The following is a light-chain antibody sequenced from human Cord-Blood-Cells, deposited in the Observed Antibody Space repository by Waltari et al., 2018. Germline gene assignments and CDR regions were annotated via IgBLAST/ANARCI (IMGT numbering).Light chain of an antibody. CDR3: CSYAGSDVV. CDR2: DVS. Sequence: QSALTQPRSVSGSPGQSVTISCTGTSSDVGCYNYVSWYQQHPGKAPKLMIYDVSKRPSGVPDRFSGSKSGNTASLTISGLQAEDEADYYCCSYAGSDVVFGGGTKLTVL. CDR1: SSDVGCYNY. V-gene: IGLV2-11*01. J-gene: IGLJ2*01.